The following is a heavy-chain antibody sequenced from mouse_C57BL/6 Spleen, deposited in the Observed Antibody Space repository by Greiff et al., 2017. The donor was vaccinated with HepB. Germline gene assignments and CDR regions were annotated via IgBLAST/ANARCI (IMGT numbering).Heavy chain of an antibody. V-gene: IGHV1-26*01. CDR1: GYTFTDYY. CDR2: INPNNGGT. D-gene: IGHD3-3*01. CDR3: ASLGGNPFAY. J-gene: IGHJ3*01. Sequence: EVMLQQSGPELVKPGASVKISCKASGYTFTDYYMNWVKQSHGKSLEWIGDINPNNGGTSYNQKFKGKATLTVDKSSSTAYMELRSLTSEDSAVYYCASLGGNPFAYWGQGTLVTVSA.